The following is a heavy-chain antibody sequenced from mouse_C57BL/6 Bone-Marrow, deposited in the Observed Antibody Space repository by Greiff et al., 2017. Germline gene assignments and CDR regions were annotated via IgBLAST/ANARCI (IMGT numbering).Heavy chain of an antibody. CDR1: GYTFTSYW. V-gene: IGHV1-7*01. Sequence: QVQLKQSGAELAKPGASVKLSCKASGYTFTSYWMHWVKQRPGQGLEWIGYINPSSGYTKYNQKFKDKATLTADKSSSPPSMQLSSLTCGDSAVYYCATGGNYAWCAYWGQGTLVTVSA. CDR3: ATGGNYAWCAY. J-gene: IGHJ3*01. D-gene: IGHD2-1*01. CDR2: INPSSGYT.